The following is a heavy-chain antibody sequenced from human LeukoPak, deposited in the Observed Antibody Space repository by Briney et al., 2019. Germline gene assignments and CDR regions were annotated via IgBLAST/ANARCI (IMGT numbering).Heavy chain of an antibody. D-gene: IGHD6-13*01. Sequence: SETLSLTCTVSGYSISSGYYWGWIRQPPGKGLEWIGSIYHSGSTYYNPSLKSRVRISVDTSKNQFSLKLSSVTAADTAVYYCARMAAAGTYFDAFDIWGQGTMVTVSS. J-gene: IGHJ3*02. CDR2: IYHSGST. V-gene: IGHV4-38-2*02. CDR1: GYSISSGYY. CDR3: ARMAAAGTYFDAFDI.